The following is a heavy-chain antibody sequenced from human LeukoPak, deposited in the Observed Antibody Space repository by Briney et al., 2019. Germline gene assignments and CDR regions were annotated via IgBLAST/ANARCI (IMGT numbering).Heavy chain of an antibody. CDR3: ARGSVGLRFFSDYGYYYMDV. V-gene: IGHV3-11*04. CDR2: ISSSGSTI. CDR1: GFTFSDYY. Sequence: GGSLRLSCAASGFTFSDYYMSWIRQAPGKGLEWVSYISSSGSTIYYADSVKGRFTISRDNAKNSLYLQMNSLRAEDTAVYYCARGSVGLRFFSDYGYYYMDVWGKGTTVTVSS. D-gene: IGHD3-3*01. J-gene: IGHJ6*03.